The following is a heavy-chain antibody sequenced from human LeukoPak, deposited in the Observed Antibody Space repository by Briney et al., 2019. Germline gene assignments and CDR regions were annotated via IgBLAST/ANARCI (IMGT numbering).Heavy chain of an antibody. D-gene: IGHD6-19*01. J-gene: IGHJ4*02. CDR1: GFSFSGYS. Sequence: QSGGSLRLSCAASGFSFSGYSMNWVRQAPGKGLEWVSSISSSSNIIYHADSVKGRFTISRDNAKNSLYLQMISLSPDDTALYYCATSSDWYPVSSDHWGQGTLVTVSS. V-gene: IGHV3-48*01. CDR3: ATSSDWYPVSSDH. CDR2: ISSSSNII.